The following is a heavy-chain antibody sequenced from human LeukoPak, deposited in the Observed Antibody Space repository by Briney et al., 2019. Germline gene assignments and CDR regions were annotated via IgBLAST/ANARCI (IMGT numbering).Heavy chain of an antibody. D-gene: IGHD3-9*01. CDR3: ARDGNLGNDYDILTGYYPSWWFDP. CDR1: GYSISSGYY. V-gene: IGHV4-38-2*02. J-gene: IGHJ5*02. CDR2: IYHSGST. Sequence: TSKTLSLTCTVSGYSISSGYYWGWIRQPPGKGLEWIGSIYHSGSTYYNPSLKSRVTISVDTSKNQFSLKLSSVTAADTAVYYCARDGNLGNDYDILTGYYPSWWFDPWGQGTLVTVSS.